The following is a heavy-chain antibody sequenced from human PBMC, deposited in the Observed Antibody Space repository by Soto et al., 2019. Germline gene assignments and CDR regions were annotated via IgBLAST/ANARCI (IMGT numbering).Heavy chain of an antibody. V-gene: IGHV3-30*03. CDR2: ISYDGSNK. CDR3: ATTTTYYDFWSGQTSPPLFDP. CDR1: GFTFSSYG. D-gene: IGHD3-3*01. Sequence: GGSLRLSCAASGFTFSSYGMHWVRQAPGKGLEWVAVISYDGSNKYYADSVKGRFTISRDNSKNTLYLQMNSLRAEDTAVYYCATTTTYYDFWSGQTSPPLFDPWGQRTLVTVSS. J-gene: IGHJ5*02.